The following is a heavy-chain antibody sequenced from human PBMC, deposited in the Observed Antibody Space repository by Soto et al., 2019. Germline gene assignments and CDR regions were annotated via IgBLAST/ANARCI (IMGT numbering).Heavy chain of an antibody. CDR1: GCSISIYY. Sequence: SVTRSLTGPVAGCSISIYYWSWLRQTPGKGLEWIGYMYYGGRTNYNPSLKSRVTISVDTSKMQVSLKLSSVTAADTAVYFCARGTPSPLIVRSSRGTWFDPWGQGTLVTVSS. CDR3: ARGTPSPLIVRSSRGTWFDP. D-gene: IGHD2-15*01. J-gene: IGHJ5*02. CDR2: MYYGGRT. V-gene: IGHV4-59*08.